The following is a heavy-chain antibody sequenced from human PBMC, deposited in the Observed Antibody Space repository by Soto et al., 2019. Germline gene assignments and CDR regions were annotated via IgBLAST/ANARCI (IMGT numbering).Heavy chain of an antibody. D-gene: IGHD2-2*01. CDR2: ISSYNGNT. CDR1: GYTFTSYG. J-gene: IGHJ5*02. Sequence: ASVKASCKASGYTFTSYGITWVRQAPEQGLEWMGWISSYNGNTNYAQKVQGRVTLTTDTSTSTTYMELRSLRSDDTAVYYCARGPRYCSTTTCFSGVTWFDPWGQGTLVTVSS. V-gene: IGHV1-18*04. CDR3: ARGPRYCSTTTCFSGVTWFDP.